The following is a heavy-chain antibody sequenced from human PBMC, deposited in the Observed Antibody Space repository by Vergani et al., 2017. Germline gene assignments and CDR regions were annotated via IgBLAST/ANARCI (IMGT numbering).Heavy chain of an antibody. Sequence: QVQLQESGPGLVKPSETLSLTCTVSGGSVSSGSYYWSWIRQPPGKGLEWIGYIYYSGSTNYNPSLKSRVTISVDTSKNQFSLKLSSVTAADTAVYYCARDRNYDILTGYPSLYDYGMDVWGQGTTVTVSS. CDR1: GGSVSSGSYY. J-gene: IGHJ6*02. CDR3: ARDRNYDILTGYPSLYDYGMDV. CDR2: IYYSGST. V-gene: IGHV4-61*01. D-gene: IGHD3-9*01.